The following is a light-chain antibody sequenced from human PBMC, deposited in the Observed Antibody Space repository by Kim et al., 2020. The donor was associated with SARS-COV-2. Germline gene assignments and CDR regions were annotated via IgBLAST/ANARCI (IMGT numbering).Light chain of an antibody. CDR2: DAS. Sequence: AIQLTQSPSSLSASVGDRVTITCRASQGISSALAWYQQKPGKAPKLLIYDASSLESGVPSRFSGSGSGTDFTLTISSLQPEDFATYYCQQFNRYTITFGQGKRLEIK. V-gene: IGKV1-13*02. J-gene: IGKJ5*01. CDR3: QQFNRYTIT. CDR1: QGISSA.